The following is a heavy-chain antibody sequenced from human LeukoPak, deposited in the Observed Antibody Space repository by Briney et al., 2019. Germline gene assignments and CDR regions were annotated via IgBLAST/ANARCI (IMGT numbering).Heavy chain of an antibody. CDR2: IHYSGSA. D-gene: IGHD3-16*02. V-gene: IGHV4-31*03. CDR1: GDSISSGGYY. CDR3: ARLYNHNWFDP. J-gene: IGHJ5*02. Sequence: SQTLSLTCTVSGDSISSGGYYWSWIRQHLGKGLEWIGYIHYSGSAYHNPSLKSRVTISIDTSKNQFSLKLSSVTAADTAMYYCARLYNHNWFDPWGQGTLVTVSS.